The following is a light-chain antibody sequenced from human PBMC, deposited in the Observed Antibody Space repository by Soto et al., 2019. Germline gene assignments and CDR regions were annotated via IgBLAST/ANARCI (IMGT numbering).Light chain of an antibody. CDR3: SLYSSNGSLI. CDR1: TTNSDNYDS. V-gene: IGLV2-18*01. Sequence: QSGLTLPAPGSLSPGQSVAISCSATTTNSDNYDSVSWYGPAPGTARKLIIYAVNNRRSWAPDRVSGSTSGNTASLTISGLQAEDETDYFCSLYSSNGSLIFGPGSKVTVL. J-gene: IGLJ1*01. CDR2: AVN.